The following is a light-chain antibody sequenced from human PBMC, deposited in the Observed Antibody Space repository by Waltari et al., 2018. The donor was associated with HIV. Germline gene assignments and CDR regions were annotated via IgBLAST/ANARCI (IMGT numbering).Light chain of an antibody. CDR3: SSYTGSSTLVV. CDR1: SSDIGGYNY. Sequence: QSALTQPASVSGSPGQSITISCTGTSSDIGGYNYVSWYQQHPAKAPKLMIYEVSYRPSGISNRFSGSKSGNTASLTISGLQADDEADYYCSSYTGSSTLVVFGGGTKLIVL. V-gene: IGLV2-14*01. J-gene: IGLJ2*01. CDR2: EVS.